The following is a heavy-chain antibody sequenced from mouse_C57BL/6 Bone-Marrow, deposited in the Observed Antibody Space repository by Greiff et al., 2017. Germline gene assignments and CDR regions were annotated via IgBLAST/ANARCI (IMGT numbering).Heavy chain of an antibody. CDR2: IDPETGGT. J-gene: IGHJ1*03. CDR1: GYTFTDYE. D-gene: IGHD1-1*01. Sequence: QVQLKESGAELVRPGASVTLSCKASGYTFTDYEMHWVKQTPVHGLEWIGAIDPETGGTAYNQKFKGKAILTADKSSSTAYMELRSLTSEDAADYCCTRDYYGSRWDFDVWGTGTTVTVSS. CDR3: TRDYYGSRWDFDV. V-gene: IGHV1-15*01.